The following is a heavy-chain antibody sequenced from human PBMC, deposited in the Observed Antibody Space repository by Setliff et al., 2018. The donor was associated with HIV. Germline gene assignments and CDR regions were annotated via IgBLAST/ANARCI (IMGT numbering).Heavy chain of an antibody. V-gene: IGHV4-59*01. Sequence: KTSETLSLTCTVSGDSISSYYWTWIRQSPAKGLEWIGYISYTGATNDNPSLKSRLTSSLDTSKRQFSLILNSVTAADTAVYYCARAAPGSRNRWPYYFDFWGQGMLVTVSS. CDR3: ARAAPGSRNRWPYYFDF. CDR1: GDSISSYY. J-gene: IGHJ4*02. CDR2: ISYTGAT. D-gene: IGHD2-15*01.